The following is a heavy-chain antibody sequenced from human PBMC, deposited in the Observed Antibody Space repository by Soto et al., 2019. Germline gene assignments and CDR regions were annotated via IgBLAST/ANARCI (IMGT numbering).Heavy chain of an antibody. D-gene: IGHD5-12*01. J-gene: IGHJ3*02. V-gene: IGHV5-10-1*01. CDR3: ARHFGYSGYDAFDI. CDR1: GYIFTSDW. Sequence: PGECLKSSCQGSGYIFTSDWISWVRQMPGKGLEWMGRIDPSDSYTNYSPSFQGHVTISADKSINTAYLQWSSLKASDTAMYYCARHFGYSGYDAFDIWGQGTMVTVSS. CDR2: IDPSDSYT.